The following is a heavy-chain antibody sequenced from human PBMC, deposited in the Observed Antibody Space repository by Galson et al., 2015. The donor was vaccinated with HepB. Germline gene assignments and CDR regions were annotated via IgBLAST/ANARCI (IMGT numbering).Heavy chain of an antibody. V-gene: IGHV3-15*01. CDR2: IKSKTDGGTT. CDR3: TTDWLRDYYYYMDV. J-gene: IGHJ6*03. CDR1: GFTFSNAW. D-gene: IGHD5-12*01. Sequence: SLRLSCAASGFTFSNAWMSWVRQAPGKGLEWVGRIKSKTDGGTTDYAAPVKGRFTISRDDSKNTLYLQMNSLKTEDTAVYYCTTDWLRDYYYYMDVWGKGTTVTVSS.